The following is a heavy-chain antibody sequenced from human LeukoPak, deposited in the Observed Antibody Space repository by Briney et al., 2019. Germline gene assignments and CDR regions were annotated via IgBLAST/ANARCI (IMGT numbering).Heavy chain of an antibody. V-gene: IGHV4-61*08. CDR3: ARHGYYHYGMDV. CDR2: IYYSGST. Sequence: SETLSLTCTVSGGSISSGGYYWSWIRQHPGKGLEWIGYIYYSGSTNYNPSLKSRVTISVDTSKNQFSLKLSSVTAADTAVYYCARHGYYHYGMDVWGQGTTVTVSS. J-gene: IGHJ6*02. CDR1: GGSISSGGYY.